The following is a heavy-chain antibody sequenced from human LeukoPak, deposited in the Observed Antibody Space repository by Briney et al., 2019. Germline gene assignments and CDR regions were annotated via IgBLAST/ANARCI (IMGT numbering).Heavy chain of an antibody. D-gene: IGHD5-12*01. V-gene: IGHV3-21*01. Sequence: GGSLRLSCAASGFTFSSYSMNWVRQAPGKGLEWVSSISSSSSYIYYADSVKGRFTISRDNAKNSLYLQMNSLRAEDTAVYYCARDPYSGSYGNNYYYYMDVWGKGTTVTISS. J-gene: IGHJ6*03. CDR3: ARDPYSGSYGNNYYYYMDV. CDR1: GFTFSSYS. CDR2: ISSSSSYI.